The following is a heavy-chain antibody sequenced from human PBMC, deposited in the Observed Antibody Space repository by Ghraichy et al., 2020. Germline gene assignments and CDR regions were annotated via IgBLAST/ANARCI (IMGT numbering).Heavy chain of an antibody. CDR1: GFSFSGYS. D-gene: IGHD4-23*01. CDR3: ARGSRVVRFYYYDGMDV. J-gene: IGHJ6*02. Sequence: GESLNISCVGSGFSFSGYSMNWVRQSPGKGLEWVSYITSSSRSIFYADSVKGRFTISRDNAKNSLSLQMNSLRDEDTAVYYCARGSRVVRFYYYDGMDVLGQGTTVTVSS. V-gene: IGHV3-48*02. CDR2: ITSSSRSI.